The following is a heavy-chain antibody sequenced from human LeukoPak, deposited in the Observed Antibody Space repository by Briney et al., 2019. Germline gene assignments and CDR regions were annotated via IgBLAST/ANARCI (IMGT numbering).Heavy chain of an antibody. CDR3: AKRGVVIRVILVGFHKEAYYFDS. CDR1: GITLSNYG. Sequence: GGSLRLSCAVSGITLSNYGMSWVRQAPGKGLEWVAGISDSGGRTNYADSVKGRFTISRNNPKNTLYLQMNSLRAEDTAVYFCAKRGVVIRVILVGFHKEAYYFDSWGQGALVTVSS. J-gene: IGHJ4*02. CDR2: ISDSGGRT. D-gene: IGHD3-22*01. V-gene: IGHV3-23*01.